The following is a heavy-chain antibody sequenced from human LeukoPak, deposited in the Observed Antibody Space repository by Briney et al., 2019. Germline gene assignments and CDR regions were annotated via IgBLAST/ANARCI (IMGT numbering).Heavy chain of an antibody. CDR1: GGSVSSGSHY. Sequence: MASETLSLTCTVSGGSVSSGSHYWSWIWQPPGKGLEWIGYISYSGSTNYNPSLNVRVTISVDTSKNQFSLKLSSVTAADTAVYFCARDNWNYGSSMDVWGQGTTVTVSS. V-gene: IGHV4-61*01. CDR2: ISYSGST. CDR3: ARDNWNYGSSMDV. D-gene: IGHD1-7*01. J-gene: IGHJ6*02.